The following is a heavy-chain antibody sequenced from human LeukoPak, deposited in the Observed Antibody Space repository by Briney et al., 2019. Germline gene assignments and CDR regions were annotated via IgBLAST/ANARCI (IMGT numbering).Heavy chain of an antibody. CDR3: AREFYGYSVFDY. J-gene: IGHJ4*02. Sequence: PSETLSLTWTVSGNSISSGDNYWSWIRQPPGKGLEWIGYIYYSGSTNYNPSLKSRVTISVDTSKNQFSLKLSSVTAADTAVYYCAREFYGYSVFDYWGQGTLVTASS. V-gene: IGHV4-61*08. D-gene: IGHD5-18*01. CDR2: IYYSGST. CDR1: GNSISSGDNY.